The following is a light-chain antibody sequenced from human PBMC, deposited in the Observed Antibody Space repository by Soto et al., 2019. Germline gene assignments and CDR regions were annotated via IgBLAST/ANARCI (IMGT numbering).Light chain of an antibody. V-gene: IGKV3-15*01. CDR2: GAS. Sequence: EIVMTQSPATLSVSPGERATLSCRASQSVSGNLAWYQQKPGQAPRLLIYGASTRATGIPARFSGSGSGTEFTLTISSMQSEDFEVYYCQQYQNLPPFTFGPVTKWISN. CDR1: QSVSGN. CDR3: QQYQNLPPFT. J-gene: IGKJ3*01.